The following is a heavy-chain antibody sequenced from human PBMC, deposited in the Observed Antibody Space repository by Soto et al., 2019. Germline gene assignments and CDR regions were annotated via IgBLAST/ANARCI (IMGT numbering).Heavy chain of an antibody. CDR1: SDSMISHF. D-gene: IGHD5-12*01. J-gene: IGHJ4*02. CDR2: IYYTGRT. V-gene: IGHV4-59*11. Sequence: PSETLSLTCSVSSDSMISHFWTWIRQPPGKGLEYIGYIYYTGRTNYNPSLRSRVTLSLDTSKNQFSLKMNSVTAADTAVYFCARAGALGYAFDSWGQGALVTVSS. CDR3: ARAGALGYAFDS.